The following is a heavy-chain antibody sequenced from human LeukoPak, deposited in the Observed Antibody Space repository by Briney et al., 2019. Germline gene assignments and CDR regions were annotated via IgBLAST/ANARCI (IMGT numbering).Heavy chain of an antibody. CDR1: GFTFSSYA. CDR3: ARRHDYGDS. J-gene: IGHJ4*02. CDR2: ISGSGGNT. V-gene: IGHV3-23*01. Sequence: GGSLRLSCEGSGFTFSSYAMSWVRQAPGKGLEWVSGISGSGGNTYYADSVKGRFTISRDNSENTLYLQMNSLRAEDTAVYFCARRHDYGDSWGQGTLVTVSS.